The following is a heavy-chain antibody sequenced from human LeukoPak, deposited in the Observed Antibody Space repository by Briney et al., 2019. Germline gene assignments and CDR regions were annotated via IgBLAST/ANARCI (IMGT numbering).Heavy chain of an antibody. V-gene: IGHV5-51*01. Sequence: GESLKISCKGSGYSFIDYWIGWVRQMPGKGLEWMGIIYPGDSDTRYSPSFQGQVTISADKSISTAYLQWSSLKASDTAMYYCARARTPSIAVAGTAGFDYWGQGTLVTVSS. J-gene: IGHJ4*02. CDR1: GYSFIDYW. CDR2: IYPGDSDT. CDR3: ARARTPSIAVAGTAGFDY. D-gene: IGHD6-19*01.